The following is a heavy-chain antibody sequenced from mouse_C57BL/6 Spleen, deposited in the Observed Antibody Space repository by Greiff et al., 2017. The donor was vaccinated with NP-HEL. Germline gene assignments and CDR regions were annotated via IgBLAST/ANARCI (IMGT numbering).Heavy chain of an antibody. CDR1: GYTFISYW. V-gene: IGHV1-64*01. J-gene: IGHJ3*01. CDR2: THPNSGST. CDR3: ARSSYDYDEGFAY. D-gene: IGHD2-4*01. Sequence: QVQLKESGAELVKPGASVKLSCKASGYTFISYWMHWVKQRPGQGLEWIGMTHPNSGSTNYNEKFKSKATLTVDKSSSTAYMQLSSLTSEDSAVYYCARSSYDYDEGFAYWGQGTLVTVSA.